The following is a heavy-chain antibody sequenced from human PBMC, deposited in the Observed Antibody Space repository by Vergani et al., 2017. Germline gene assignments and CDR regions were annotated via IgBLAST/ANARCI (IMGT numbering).Heavy chain of an antibody. Sequence: QVQLVQSGAEMKKPGSSVKVSCKSSGGTFSSYTFIWVRLAPGQGLDWMGSIVPILDRKEYAQKFQGRVAITADTSTSTVYMELSSLRSEVTAVDYCARDLGRSRVNSHYGMGVWGQGTTVTVSS. CDR3: ARDLGRSRVNSHYGMGV. CDR2: IVPILDRK. J-gene: IGHJ6*02. D-gene: IGHD4-23*01. CDR1: GGTFSSYT. V-gene: IGHV1-69*08.